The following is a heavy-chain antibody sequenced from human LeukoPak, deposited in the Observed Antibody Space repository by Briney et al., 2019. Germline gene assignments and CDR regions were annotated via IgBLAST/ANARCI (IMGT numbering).Heavy chain of an antibody. Sequence: SETLSLTCTVSGGSISSSSYYWGWIRQPPGKGLEWIGSIYYSGSTYYNPSLKSRVTISVDTSKNQFSLKLSSVTAADTAVYYRARQSRCLSYYMDVWGKGTTVTISS. J-gene: IGHJ6*03. D-gene: IGHD4/OR15-4a*01. CDR2: IYYSGST. V-gene: IGHV4-39*01. CDR1: GGSISSSSYY. CDR3: ARQSRCLSYYMDV.